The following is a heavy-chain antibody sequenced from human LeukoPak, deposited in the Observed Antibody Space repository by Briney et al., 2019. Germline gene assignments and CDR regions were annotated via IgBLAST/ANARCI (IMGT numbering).Heavy chain of an antibody. D-gene: IGHD2-2*02. CDR2: INPNSGGT. Sequence: ASVKVSCKASGYTFTGYYMHWVRQAPGQGLEWMGWINPNSGGTNYAQKFQGRVTMTRDTSIGTAYMELSRLRSDDTAVYYCARGPDFGQLGTIDIVVVPAAISFICDYWGQGTLVTVSS. J-gene: IGHJ4*02. CDR1: GYTFTGYY. V-gene: IGHV1-2*02. CDR3: ARGPDFGQLGTIDIVVVPAAISFICDY.